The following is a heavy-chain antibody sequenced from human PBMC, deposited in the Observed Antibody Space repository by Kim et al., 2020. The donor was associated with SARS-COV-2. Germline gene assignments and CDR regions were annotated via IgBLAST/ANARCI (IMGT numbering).Heavy chain of an antibody. CDR1: GYTFTDYE. J-gene: IGHJ4*02. D-gene: IGHD3-22*01. CDR2: INPNTGGT. Sequence: ASVKVSCKASGYTFTDYEMHWVRQAPGHGLEWMGRINPNTGGTKYAPKFRGRVTMTRDTSISTAYMELKSLRSDDTAVYYCARATPMIVVVISDPLDNWGQGTLVTVSS. V-gene: IGHV1-2*06. CDR3: ARATPMIVVVISDPLDN.